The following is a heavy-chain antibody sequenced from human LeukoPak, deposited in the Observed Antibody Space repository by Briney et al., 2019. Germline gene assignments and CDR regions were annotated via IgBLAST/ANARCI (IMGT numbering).Heavy chain of an antibody. J-gene: IGHJ4*02. CDR3: AGRGDYYDSSGYYQN. CDR1: GYTFTGYY. CDR2: INPNSGGT. D-gene: IGHD3-22*01. Sequence: ASVKVSCKASGYTFTGYYMHWVRRAPGQGLEWMGWINPNSGGTNYAQKFQGRVTMTRDTSISTAYMELSRLRSDDTAVYYCAGRGDYYDSSGYYQNWGQGTLVTVSS. V-gene: IGHV1-2*02.